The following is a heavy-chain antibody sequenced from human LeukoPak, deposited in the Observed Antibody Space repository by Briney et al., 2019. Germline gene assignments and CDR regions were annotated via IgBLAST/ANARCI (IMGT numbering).Heavy chain of an antibody. D-gene: IGHD3-9*01. J-gene: IGHJ5*02. Sequence: ASVKVSCKASGYTFTGYYIHWVRQAPGQGLEWMAWINPDSGGTNYAQKFQGRVTMTRDTSISTAYMELSRLRSDDTAVYYCARVGDYDILTGYYNWFDPWGQGTLVTVSS. CDR2: INPDSGGT. CDR3: ARVGDYDILTGYYNWFDP. CDR1: GYTFTGYY. V-gene: IGHV1-2*02.